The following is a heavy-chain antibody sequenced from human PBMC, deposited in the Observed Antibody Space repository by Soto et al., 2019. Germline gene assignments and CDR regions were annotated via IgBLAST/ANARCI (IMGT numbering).Heavy chain of an antibody. Sequence: SVKVSCKASGGTFSNYTISWVRQAPGQGLEWMGRIIPILGIGNYPQKFQGRVTITADRSTSTAYMELSWLRSEDTAVYYCAREVAVAGHDAFDIWGQGTMVTVSS. CDR2: IIPILGIG. J-gene: IGHJ3*02. CDR1: GGTFSNYT. CDR3: AREVAVAGHDAFDI. D-gene: IGHD6-13*01. V-gene: IGHV1-69*04.